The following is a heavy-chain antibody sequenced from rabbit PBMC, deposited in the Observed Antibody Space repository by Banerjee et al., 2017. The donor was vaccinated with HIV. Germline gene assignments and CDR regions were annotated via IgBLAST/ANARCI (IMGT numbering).Heavy chain of an antibody. CDR3: ARGGVGSTGYTYAFDP. CDR2: INAGSANST. J-gene: IGHJ2*01. Sequence: QSLEESGGDLVKPGGSLTLTCTASGFDFSGSYWICWVRQAPGKGLEWIACINAGSANSTCYATWAKGRFTISKTSSTTVTLQMTSLTAADTATYFCARGGVGSTGYTYAFDPWGPGTLVTVS. V-gene: IGHV1S40*01. D-gene: IGHD1-1*01. CDR1: GFDFSGSYW.